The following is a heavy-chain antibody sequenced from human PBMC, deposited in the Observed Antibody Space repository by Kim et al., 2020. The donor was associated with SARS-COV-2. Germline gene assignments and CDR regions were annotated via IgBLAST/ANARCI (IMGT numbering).Heavy chain of an antibody. Sequence: SVRRRFTLSSDNSKNTLSLQMNSLRAEDTAVYYCAKEPREAYDLANYFDDWGQGTLVTVSS. CDR3: AKEPREAYDLANYFDD. V-gene: IGHV3-30*02. J-gene: IGHJ4*02. D-gene: IGHD3-3*01.